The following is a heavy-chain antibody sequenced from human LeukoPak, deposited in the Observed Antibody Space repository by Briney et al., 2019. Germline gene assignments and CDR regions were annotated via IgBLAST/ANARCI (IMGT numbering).Heavy chain of an antibody. V-gene: IGHV3-21*01. Sequence: GGSLRLSXAASGFTFSSYNMNWVRQAPGKGLEWVSSISSSSSYIYYADSVKGRFTISRDNAKNSLYLQMNSLRAEDTAVYYCARTVNYYYYMDVWGKGTTVTVSS. D-gene: IGHD3-10*01. J-gene: IGHJ6*03. CDR2: ISSSSSYI. CDR3: ARTVNYYYYMDV. CDR1: GFTFSSYN.